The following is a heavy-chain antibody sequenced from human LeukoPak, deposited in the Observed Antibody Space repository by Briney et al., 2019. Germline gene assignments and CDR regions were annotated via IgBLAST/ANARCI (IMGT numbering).Heavy chain of an antibody. Sequence: SETLSPTCTVSGGSISSYYWSWIRQPPGKGLEWIGYIYYSGSTNYNPSLKSRVTISVDTSKNQFSLKLSSVTAADTAVYYCAAGLSSSDSFDYWGQGTLVTVSS. D-gene: IGHD6-6*01. J-gene: IGHJ4*02. CDR3: AAGLSSSDSFDY. CDR1: GGSISSYY. V-gene: IGHV4-59*01. CDR2: IYYSGST.